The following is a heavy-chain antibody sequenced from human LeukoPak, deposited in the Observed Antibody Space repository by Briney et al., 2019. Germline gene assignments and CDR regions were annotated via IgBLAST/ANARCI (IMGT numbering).Heavy chain of an antibody. CDR2: IWYDGSNK. Sequence: PGGSLRLSCAASGFTFSSYGMHWVRQAPGKGLEWVAVIWYDGSNKYYADSVKGRFTISRDNAKNSLYLQMNSLRAEDTAVYYCAREKESSPNYWGQGTLVTVSS. J-gene: IGHJ4*02. CDR3: AREKESSPNY. D-gene: IGHD6-6*01. V-gene: IGHV3-33*01. CDR1: GFTFSSYG.